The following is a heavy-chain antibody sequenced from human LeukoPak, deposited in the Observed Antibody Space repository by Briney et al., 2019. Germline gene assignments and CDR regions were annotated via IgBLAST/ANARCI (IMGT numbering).Heavy chain of an antibody. J-gene: IGHJ6*03. CDR1: GFSFADAT. V-gene: IGHV3-9*01. CDR2: IYWNSGTL. Sequence: GGSLTLSCAVSGFSFADATMHWVRQAPGKGLEWVSGIYWNSGTLGYADSVKGRFTVSRDNAKNSLYLQMNSLKTEDTALYYCAKDPYMDVWGKGTTVTVSS. CDR3: AKDPYMDV.